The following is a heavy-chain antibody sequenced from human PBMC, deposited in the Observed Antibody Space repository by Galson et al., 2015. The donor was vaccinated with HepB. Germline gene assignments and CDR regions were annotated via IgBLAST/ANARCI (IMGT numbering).Heavy chain of an antibody. CDR1: GYTFTGYY. D-gene: IGHD2-15*01. V-gene: IGHV1-2*06. J-gene: IGHJ5*02. Sequence: SVKVSCKASGYTFTGYYMHWVRQAPGQGLEWMGRINPNSGGTNYAQKFQGRVTMTRDTSISTAYMELSRLRSDDTAVYYCARGPIVVVVAATLAWFDPWGQGTLVTVSS. CDR2: INPNSGGT. CDR3: ARGPIVVVVAATLAWFDP.